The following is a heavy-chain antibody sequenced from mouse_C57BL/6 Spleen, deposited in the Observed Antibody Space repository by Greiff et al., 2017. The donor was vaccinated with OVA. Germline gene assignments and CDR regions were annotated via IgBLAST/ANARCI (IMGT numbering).Heavy chain of an antibody. J-gene: IGHJ1*03. CDR1: GYTFTSYW. D-gene: IGHD1-1*01. V-gene: IGHV1-53*01. CDR3: SRSLAYYGSSYWYFDV. Sequence: QVQLQQPGTELVKPGASVKLSCKASGYTFTSYWMHWVKQRPGQGLEWIGNINPSNGGTNYNEKFKSKATLNVDKSSSTAYMQLSSLTSEDSAVYYCSRSLAYYGSSYWYFDVWGTGTTVTVSS. CDR2: INPSNGGT.